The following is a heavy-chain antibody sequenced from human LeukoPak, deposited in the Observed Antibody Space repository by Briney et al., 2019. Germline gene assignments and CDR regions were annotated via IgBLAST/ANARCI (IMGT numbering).Heavy chain of an antibody. CDR1: GGSFSGYY. D-gene: IGHD3-3*01. CDR2: INHSGST. J-gene: IGHJ6*03. CDR3: ARGGYTIYRSRTPNMDV. Sequence: SETLSLTCAVYGGSFSGYYWSWIRQPPGKGLEWIGEINHSGSTNWNPSLKSRVTISLDTSKKQFSLKLNSVTAADTAVYYCARGGYTIYRSRTPNMDVWGKGTTVTVSS. V-gene: IGHV4-34*01.